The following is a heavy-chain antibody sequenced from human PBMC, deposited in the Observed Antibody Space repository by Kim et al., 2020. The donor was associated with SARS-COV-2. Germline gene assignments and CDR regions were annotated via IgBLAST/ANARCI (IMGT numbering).Heavy chain of an antibody. J-gene: IGHJ5*02. CDR3: ARRGYSYGYVNWFDP. D-gene: IGHD5-18*01. V-gene: IGHV4-39*07. Sequence: PSLKSRVTISVDTSKNQFSLKLSSVTAADTAVYYCARRGYSYGYVNWFDPWGQGTLVTVSS.